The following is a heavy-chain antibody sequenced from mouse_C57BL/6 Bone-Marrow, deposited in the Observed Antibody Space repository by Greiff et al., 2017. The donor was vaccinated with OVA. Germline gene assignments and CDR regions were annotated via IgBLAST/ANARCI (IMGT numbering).Heavy chain of an antibody. CDR1: GFTFSSYA. Sequence: EVQLVESGGGLVKPGGSLKLSCAASGFTFSSYAMSWVRQTPEKRLEWVATISDGGSYTYYPDNVKGRFTISRDNAKNNLYLQMSHLKSEDTAMYYCARDGLGRAWFAYWGQGTLVTVSA. J-gene: IGHJ3*01. V-gene: IGHV5-4*01. CDR3: ARDGLGRAWFAY. D-gene: IGHD4-1*01. CDR2: ISDGGSYT.